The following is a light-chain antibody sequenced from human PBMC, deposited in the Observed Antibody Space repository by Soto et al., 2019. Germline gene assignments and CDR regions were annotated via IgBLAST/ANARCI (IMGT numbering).Light chain of an antibody. J-gene: IGKJ5*01. CDR3: QQYGSSRGIT. CDR1: QSVSSNY. Sequence: VLTQSPNTLSLTPGERAILSCSAIQSVSSNYLAWYQQKPGQAPRLLIYGASSRATGIPDRFSGSGSGTGFTLTISRLEPEDFAVYYCQQYGSSRGITFGQGRRLEV. CDR2: GAS. V-gene: IGKV3-20*01.